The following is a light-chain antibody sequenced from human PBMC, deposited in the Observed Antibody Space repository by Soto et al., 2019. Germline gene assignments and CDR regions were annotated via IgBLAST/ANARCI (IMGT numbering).Light chain of an antibody. J-gene: IGLJ2*01. CDR1: AGAVTSAYY. Sequence: QAVVTQEPSLTVSPGGTVTLTCASSAGAVTSAYYPNWFQQIPGQAPRSLIYSTNNKHPWTPARYSGSLLGGKAALTLSGAQPEDEADDYCLLYYGGAQVLFGGGTKRTVL. CDR3: LLYYGGAQVL. V-gene: IGLV7-43*01. CDR2: STN.